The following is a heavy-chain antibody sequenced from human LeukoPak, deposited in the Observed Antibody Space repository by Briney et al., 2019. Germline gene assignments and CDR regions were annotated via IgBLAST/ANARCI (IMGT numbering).Heavy chain of an antibody. V-gene: IGHV4-61*02. Sequence: SQTLSLTCTVSGGSISSGSYYWSWIRQPAGKGLDWIGRIYTSGSTNYNPSLKSRVTISVDTSKNQFSLKLSSVTAADTAVYYCARANSGYDSGYPPHFDYWGQGTLVTVS. CDR1: GGSISSGSYY. D-gene: IGHD5-12*01. CDR3: ARANSGYDSGYPPHFDY. J-gene: IGHJ4*02. CDR2: IYTSGST.